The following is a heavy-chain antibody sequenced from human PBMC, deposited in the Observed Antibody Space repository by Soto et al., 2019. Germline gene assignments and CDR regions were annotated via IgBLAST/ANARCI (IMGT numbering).Heavy chain of an antibody. D-gene: IGHD6-13*01. CDR1: GFTFSTFN. V-gene: IGHV3-48*01. Sequence: GGSLRLSCAASGFTFSTFNMNWVRQAPGKGLEWVSYISSSSSTIYYADSVKGRFTISRDNAKNSLYLQMNSLRAEGTAVYYCARDLGSSWYPEYFQHWGQGTLVTVSS. CDR2: ISSSSSTI. CDR3: ARDLGSSWYPEYFQH. J-gene: IGHJ1*01.